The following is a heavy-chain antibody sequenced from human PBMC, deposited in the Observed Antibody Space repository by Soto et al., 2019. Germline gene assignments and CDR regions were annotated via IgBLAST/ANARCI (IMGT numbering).Heavy chain of an antibody. CDR1: GFIFSSYV. Sequence: EVQLLESGGGLVQPGGSLRLSCAASGFIFSSYVMNWVRQAPGKGLEWVSAISGSSDSTFYADSMKGRFTISRDNSKNTLYLQMNSLRAEDTALYYCAKESHFSMALDYWGQGTLVTVSS. J-gene: IGHJ4*02. D-gene: IGHD3-3*02. CDR3: AKESHFSMALDY. V-gene: IGHV3-23*01. CDR2: ISGSSDST.